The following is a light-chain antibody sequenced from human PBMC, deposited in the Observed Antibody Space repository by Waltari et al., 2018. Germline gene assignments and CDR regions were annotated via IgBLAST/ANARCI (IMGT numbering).Light chain of an antibody. Sequence: DIVMTQSPDSLAVSLGERAIINSKSNKSVLYSSNNKTYLAWYQQKPGQPPKLLIYWASTRESGVPDRFSGSGSGTDFTLTISSLQAEDVAVYYCQQYYSTPLTFGGGTKVEIK. CDR2: WAS. CDR1: KSVLYSSNNKTY. V-gene: IGKV4-1*01. CDR3: QQYYSTPLT. J-gene: IGKJ4*01.